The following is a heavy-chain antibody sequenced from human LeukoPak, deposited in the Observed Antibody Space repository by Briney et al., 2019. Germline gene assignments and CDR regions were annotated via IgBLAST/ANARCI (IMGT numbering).Heavy chain of an antibody. V-gene: IGHV3-48*03. D-gene: IGHD3-10*01. CDR2: ISGSGRTI. J-gene: IGHJ5*02. CDR3: AKDLMRDRWFGES. CDR1: GFTFSNYE. Sequence: GGSLRLSCAASGFTFSNYEMNWVRQAPGKGLEWVSYISGSGRTIHYAESVKGRFTISKDTSRNTLYLQMNSLRLEDTALYYCAKDLMRDRWFGESWGQGTLVTVSS.